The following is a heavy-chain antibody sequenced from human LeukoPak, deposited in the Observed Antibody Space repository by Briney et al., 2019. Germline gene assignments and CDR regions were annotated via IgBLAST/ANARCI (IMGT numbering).Heavy chain of an antibody. V-gene: IGHV4-34*01. CDR3: ARGAPGY. CDR1: GGPFSDYP. CDR2: IRHGGTT. Sequence: PSETLSLTCAVYGGPFSDYPWTWIRQPPGKGLEWIGQIRHGGTTKYNPSLNSRVTMSLDTSKNQFSLKLASVTAADTAVYYCARGAPGYWGQGTLVTVSS. J-gene: IGHJ4*02.